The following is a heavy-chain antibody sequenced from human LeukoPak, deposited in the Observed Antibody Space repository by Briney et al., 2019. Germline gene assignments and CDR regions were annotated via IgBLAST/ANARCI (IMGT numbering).Heavy chain of an antibody. Sequence: PSETLSLTCTVSGYSISSGYYWGWIRQPPGKGLEWVSAISGSGGSTYYADSVKGRFTISRDNSKNTLYLQMNSPRAEDTAVYYCAKDQGLPGYYYYMGVWGKGTTVTVSS. CDR1: GYSISSGYY. D-gene: IGHD5/OR15-5a*01. CDR3: AKDQGLPGYYYYMGV. CDR2: ISGSGGST. V-gene: IGHV3-23*01. J-gene: IGHJ6*03.